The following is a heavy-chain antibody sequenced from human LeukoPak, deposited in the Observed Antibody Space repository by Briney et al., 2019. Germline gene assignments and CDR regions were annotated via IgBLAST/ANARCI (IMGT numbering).Heavy chain of an antibody. CDR2: IYYSGST. CDR3: ASLPYSGSYMDY. CDR1: GXXIXSSSYY. D-gene: IGHD1-26*01. V-gene: IGHV4-39*01. J-gene: IGHJ4*02. Sequence: SGXXIXSSSYYWGWIRQPPGKGLEWIGSIYYSGSTYYNPSLKSRVTISVDTSKNQFSLKLSSVTAADTAVYYCASLPYSGSYMDYWGQGTLVTVSS.